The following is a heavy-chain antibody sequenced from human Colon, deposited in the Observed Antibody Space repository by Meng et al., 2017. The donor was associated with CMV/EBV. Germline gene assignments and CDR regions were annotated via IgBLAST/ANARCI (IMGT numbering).Heavy chain of an antibody. CDR3: ARYEDYGSDTACFLGPYFDN. V-gene: IGHV1-18*01. D-gene: IGHD2-21*01. CDR2: ISTHNGDT. Sequence: ASVTVSCKASGYTFTRYAISWVRQAPGQGLEGMGRISTHNGDTDSAQKFQERVTMITDTATSTAYMELRSLRSDDTAVYYCARYEDYGSDTACFLGPYFDNWGQGTLVTVSS. J-gene: IGHJ4*02. CDR1: GYTFTRYA.